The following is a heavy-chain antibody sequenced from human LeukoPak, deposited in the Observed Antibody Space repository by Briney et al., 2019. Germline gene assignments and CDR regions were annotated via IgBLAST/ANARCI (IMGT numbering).Heavy chain of an antibody. J-gene: IGHJ4*02. CDR2: IRSKANSYAT. CDR1: GFTFSGSA. Sequence: PGGSLRLSCAASGFTFSGSAMHWVRQASGKGLEWVGRIRSKANSYATAYAASVKGRFTISRDDSKNTAYLQMNSLKTEDTAVYYCTRFGYCSSTSCSPGYWGQGTLVTVSS. V-gene: IGHV3-73*01. CDR3: TRFGYCSSTSCSPGY. D-gene: IGHD2-2*01.